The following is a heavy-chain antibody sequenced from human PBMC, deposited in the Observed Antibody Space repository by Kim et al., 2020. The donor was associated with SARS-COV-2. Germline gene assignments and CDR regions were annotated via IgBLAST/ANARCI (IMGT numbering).Heavy chain of an antibody. Sequence: GGSLRLSCAASGFTFSSYAMSWVRQAPGKGLEWVSVIYSGGSSTYYADSVKGRFTISRDNSKNTLYLQMNSLRAEDTAVYYCANAFSSTVGYYFDYWGQGTLVTVSS. CDR3: ANAFSSTVGYYFDY. D-gene: IGHD4-17*01. V-gene: IGHV3-23*03. CDR1: GFTFSSYA. CDR2: IYSGGSST. J-gene: IGHJ4*02.